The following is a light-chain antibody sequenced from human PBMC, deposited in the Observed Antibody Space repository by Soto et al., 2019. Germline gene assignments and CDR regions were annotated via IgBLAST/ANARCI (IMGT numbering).Light chain of an antibody. CDR1: QSVSSN. Sequence: EIVMTQSPATLSVSPGERATLSCRASQSVSSNLAWYQQKPGQAPRLLMYVASTRATGIPARFSGSGSGTEFTLNISSLQSEDFAVYYCQQHNNWPPFTFGQGTKVEI. CDR2: VAS. V-gene: IGKV3-15*01. J-gene: IGKJ1*01. CDR3: QQHNNWPPFT.